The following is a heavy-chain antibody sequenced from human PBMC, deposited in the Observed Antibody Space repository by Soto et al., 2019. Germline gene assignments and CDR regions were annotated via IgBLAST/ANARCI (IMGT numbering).Heavy chain of an antibody. Sequence: QVQLQESGPGLVKPSETVSLTCTVSGGSVSSGSYYWSWIRQPPGKGLEWIGYSYYSGSTNYNPSLKSRVTISVDSSKNQFSLKLSSVTAADTAVYYCTREADYSSLDYWGQGTLVTVPS. D-gene: IGHD3-22*01. CDR2: SYYSGST. J-gene: IGHJ4*02. CDR3: TREADYSSLDY. V-gene: IGHV4-61*01. CDR1: GGSVSSGSYY.